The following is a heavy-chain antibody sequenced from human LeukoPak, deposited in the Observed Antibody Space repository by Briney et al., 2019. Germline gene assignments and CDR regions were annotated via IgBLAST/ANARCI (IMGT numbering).Heavy chain of an antibody. CDR1: GYTFARYY. V-gene: IGHV1-46*01. Sequence: ASVKVSCKASGYTFARYYIHWVRQAPGQGLEWMGIINPSGGSTRYAQTFQGRVTMTRDTSTSTVYMELSSLRSDDTAVYYCARGGYYDSSGSFDPWGQGTLVTVSS. D-gene: IGHD3-22*01. CDR2: INPSGGST. CDR3: ARGGYYDSSGSFDP. J-gene: IGHJ5*02.